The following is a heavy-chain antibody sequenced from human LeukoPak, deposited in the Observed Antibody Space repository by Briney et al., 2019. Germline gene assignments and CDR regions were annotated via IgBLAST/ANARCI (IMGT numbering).Heavy chain of an antibody. CDR3: ARINYRAFSI. V-gene: IGHV3-66*01. D-gene: IGHD4-11*01. CDR2: IYGDGST. CDR1: AFTVSPNY. Sequence: VGSLRLSCVASAFTVSPNYMIWVRQAPGKGLEWVSLIYGDGSTYYADSVKGRVTISRDNSKNTVFLQMNSLRAEDTALYYCARINYRAFSIWGQGTMVTVSS. J-gene: IGHJ3*02.